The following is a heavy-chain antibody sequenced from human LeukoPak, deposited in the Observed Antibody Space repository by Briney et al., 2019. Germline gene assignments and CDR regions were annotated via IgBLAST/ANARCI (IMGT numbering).Heavy chain of an antibody. Sequence: APVKVSCKASGYTFTSYDINWVRQATGQGLEWMGWMNPNSGNTGYAQKFQGRVTMTRNTSISTAYMELSSLRSEDTAVYYCAREVIQGFKYQLLRRYNWFDPWGQGTLVTVSS. CDR3: AREVIQGFKYQLLRRYNWFDP. V-gene: IGHV1-8*01. D-gene: IGHD2-2*01. J-gene: IGHJ5*02. CDR2: MNPNSGNT. CDR1: GYTFTSYD.